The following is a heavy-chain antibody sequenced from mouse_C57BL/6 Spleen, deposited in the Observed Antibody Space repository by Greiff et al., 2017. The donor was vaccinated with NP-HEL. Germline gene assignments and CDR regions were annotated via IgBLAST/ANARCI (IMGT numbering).Heavy chain of an antibody. CDR1: GFSLTSYG. J-gene: IGHJ3*01. V-gene: IGHV2-2*01. CDR2: IWSGGST. CDR3: ARGIYYYGSSFAY. Sequence: VQLQESGPGLVQPSQSLSITCTVSGFSLTSYGVHWVRQSPGKGLEWLGVIWSGGSTDYNAAFISRLSISKDNSKSQVFFKMNSLQADDTAIYYCARGIYYYGSSFAYWGQGTLVTVSA. D-gene: IGHD1-1*01.